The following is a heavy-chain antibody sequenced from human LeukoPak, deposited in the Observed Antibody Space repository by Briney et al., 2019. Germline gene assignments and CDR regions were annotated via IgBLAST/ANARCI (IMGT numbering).Heavy chain of an antibody. Sequence: GGSLRLSCAASGFTFSDYYMSWVRQAPGKGLEWVAFIRYDGSNEYYADSVKGRFTISRDKSKNTLSLQMNSLRVEDTAVYYCAKVMPPGRIRFYSYYMDVWGKGTTVTVS. J-gene: IGHJ6*03. CDR3: AKVMPPGRIRFYSYYMDV. D-gene: IGHD2-15*01. CDR2: IRYDGSNE. CDR1: GFTFSDYY. V-gene: IGHV3-30*02.